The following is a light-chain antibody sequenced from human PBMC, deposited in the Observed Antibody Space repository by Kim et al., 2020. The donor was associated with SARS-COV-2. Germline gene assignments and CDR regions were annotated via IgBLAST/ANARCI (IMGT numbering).Light chain of an antibody. CDR1: QTISSIH. CDR3: QQYADSPPT. J-gene: IGKJ1*01. CDR2: GIS. V-gene: IGKV3-20*01. Sequence: YPGERAHLSCRASQTISSIHLAWYQQKAGQAPRLIIYGISTRTTGIPDRFSGSGSETDFTLTISRLEPEDFAVYYCQQYADSPPTFGQGTKVDIK.